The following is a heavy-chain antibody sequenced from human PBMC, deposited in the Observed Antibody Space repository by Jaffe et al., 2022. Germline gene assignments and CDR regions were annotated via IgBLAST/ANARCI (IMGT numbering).Heavy chain of an antibody. Sequence: QVTLRESGPALVKPTQTLTLTCTFSGFSLSTSGMCVSWVRQPPGKALEWLALIDWDDDKYYSTSLKTRLTISKDTSKNQVVLTMTNMDPVDTATYYCARIRRDGYNYDWFDPWGQGTLVTVSS. CDR3: ARIRRDGYNYDWFDP. J-gene: IGHJ5*02. D-gene: IGHD5-12*01. V-gene: IGHV2-70*20. CDR1: GFSLSTSGMC. CDR2: IDWDDDK.